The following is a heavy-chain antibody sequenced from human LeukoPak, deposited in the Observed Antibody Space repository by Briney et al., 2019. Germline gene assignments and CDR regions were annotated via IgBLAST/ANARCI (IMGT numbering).Heavy chain of an antibody. CDR2: IDRGVGST. V-gene: IGHV3-23*01. Sequence: GGSLRLSCAASGFTFSIYDLSWVRQAPGKGLECVSAIDRGVGSTYYAVSVRGRFTISRDNSKNTLYLQMNNLRVDDTAVYYCAKKGQADDGGKPDWGQGTLVTVSS. J-gene: IGHJ4*02. CDR1: GFTFSIYD. CDR3: AKKGQADDGGKPD.